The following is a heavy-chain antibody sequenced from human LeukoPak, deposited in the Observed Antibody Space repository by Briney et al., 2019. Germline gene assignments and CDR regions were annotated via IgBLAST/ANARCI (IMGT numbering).Heavy chain of an antibody. CDR1: GYTFTSYG. CDR3: ARDKNTMVRGVIITPKDAFDI. J-gene: IGHJ3*02. D-gene: IGHD3-10*01. CDR2: ISAYNGNT. V-gene: IGHV1-18*01. Sequence: GAAVKVSCKASGYTFTSYGISWVRQAPGQGLEWMGWISAYNGNTNYAQKLQGRVTMTTDTSTSTAYMELRSLRSDDTAVYYCARDKNTMVRGVIITPKDAFDIWGQGTMVTVSS.